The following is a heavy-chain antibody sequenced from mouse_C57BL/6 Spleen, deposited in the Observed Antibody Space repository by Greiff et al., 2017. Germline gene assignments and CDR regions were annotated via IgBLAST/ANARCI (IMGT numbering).Heavy chain of an antibody. D-gene: IGHD2-4*01. CDR2: IYPGNSDT. CDR3: TREDYGGYAMDY. J-gene: IGHJ4*01. V-gene: IGHV1-5*01. Sequence: EVQLQQSGTVLARPGASVKMSCKTSGYTFTSYWMHWVKQRPGQGLEWIGAIYPGNSDTSYNQKFKGKAKLTAVTSASTAYMELSSLTNEDSAVYYCTREDYGGYAMDYWGQGTSVTVSS. CDR1: GYTFTSYW.